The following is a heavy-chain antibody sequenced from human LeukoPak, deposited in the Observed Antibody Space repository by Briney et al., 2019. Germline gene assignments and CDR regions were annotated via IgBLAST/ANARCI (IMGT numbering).Heavy chain of an antibody. CDR3: ARHKRGHYYGSGSYYVIDY. V-gene: IGHV1-8*01. Sequence: GASVKVSCKASGYTFTSYDINWVRQATGQGLEWMGWMNPNRGNTGYAQKFQGRVTMTRNTSISTAYMELSSLRSEDTAVYYCARHKRGHYYGSGSYYVIDYWGQGTLVTVSS. CDR1: GYTFTSYD. CDR2: MNPNRGNT. J-gene: IGHJ4*02. D-gene: IGHD3-10*01.